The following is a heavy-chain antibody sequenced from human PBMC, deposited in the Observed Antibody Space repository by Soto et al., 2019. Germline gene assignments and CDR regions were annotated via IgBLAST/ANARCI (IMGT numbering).Heavy chain of an antibody. Sequence: PGESLKISCKGSGYSFTGYWISWVRQMPGKGLEWMGRIDPSDSYTNYSPSFQGHVTISADKSISTAYPQWSSLKASDIAMYYCAREFRGSSSGYYYYGMDVWGQGTTVTVSS. J-gene: IGHJ6*02. CDR1: GYSFTGYW. V-gene: IGHV5-10-1*01. D-gene: IGHD6-6*01. CDR3: AREFRGSSSGYYYYGMDV. CDR2: IDPSDSYT.